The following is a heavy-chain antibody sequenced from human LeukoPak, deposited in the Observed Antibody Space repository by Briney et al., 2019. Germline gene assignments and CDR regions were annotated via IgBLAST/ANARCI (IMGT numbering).Heavy chain of an antibody. Sequence: SVKVSCKASGFTFPSSAIQWVRQARGQRLEWLGWIVIGNGDTNYAQKFQERVTITRDMSTSTAYMELRSLTFDDTAVYYCGDRTVAYRGQGTLVTVSS. V-gene: IGHV1-58*02. CDR3: GDRTVAY. J-gene: IGHJ4*02. CDR2: IVIGNGDT. CDR1: GFTFPSSA. D-gene: IGHD1/OR15-1a*01.